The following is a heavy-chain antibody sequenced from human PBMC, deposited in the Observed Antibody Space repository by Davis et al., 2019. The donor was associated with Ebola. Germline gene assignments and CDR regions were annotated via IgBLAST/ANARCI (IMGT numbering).Heavy chain of an antibody. J-gene: IGHJ3*02. CDR1: GFTFSSYS. CDR2: ISSSSSTI. D-gene: IGHD3-10*02. V-gene: IGHV3-48*02. Sequence: GESLKISCAASGFTFSSYSMNWVRQAPGKGLEWVSYISSSSSTIYYADSVKGRFTISRDNAKNSLYLQMNSLGDEDTAVYYCARESSYYSVAFDIWGQGTMVTVSS. CDR3: ARESSYYSVAFDI.